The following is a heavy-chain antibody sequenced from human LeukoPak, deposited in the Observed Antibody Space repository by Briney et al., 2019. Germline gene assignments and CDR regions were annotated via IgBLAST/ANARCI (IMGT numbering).Heavy chain of an antibody. Sequence: KPSETLSLTCAVSGYSISSGYYWGWIRQPPGKGLEWIGSIYHSGSTYYNPSLKSRVTISVDTSKNQLSLKLSSVTAADTAVHYCARDGAGYSSGWYVPWGQGTLVTVSS. D-gene: IGHD6-19*01. CDR2: IYHSGST. J-gene: IGHJ5*02. CDR3: ARDGAGYSSGWYVP. CDR1: GYSISSGYY. V-gene: IGHV4-38-2*02.